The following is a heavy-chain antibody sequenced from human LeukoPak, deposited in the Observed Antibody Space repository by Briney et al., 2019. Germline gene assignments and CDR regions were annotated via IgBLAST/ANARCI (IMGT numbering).Heavy chain of an antibody. CDR3: ARDAFCSGGSCYSGGNYYYGMDV. J-gene: IGHJ6*04. CDR1: GGSVSSDSYY. Sequence: SETLSLTCTVPGGSVSSDSYYWSWIRQPPGKGLEWIGYIYYSGSTNYNPSLKSRVTISVDTSKNQFSLKLSSVTAADTAVYYCARDAFCSGGSCYSGGNYYYGMDVWGKGTTVTVSS. D-gene: IGHD2-15*01. CDR2: IYYSGST. V-gene: IGHV4-61*01.